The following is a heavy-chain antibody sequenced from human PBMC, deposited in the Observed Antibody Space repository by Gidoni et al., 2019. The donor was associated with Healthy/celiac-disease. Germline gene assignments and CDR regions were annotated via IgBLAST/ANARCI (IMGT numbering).Heavy chain of an antibody. V-gene: IGHV3-21*01. Sequence: EVQLVESGGGLVKPGGSMRVSWAAYGFTFSSYSMNGVRQAQGRGLGGLSSISSSSSYISYADSVKGRFPSSRANAKNSLYLQMNSLRAEDTSVYYCAREGGGLMTTVTPDYYGMDVWGQGTTVTVSS. CDR1: GFTFSSYS. J-gene: IGHJ6*02. D-gene: IGHD4-17*01. CDR2: ISSSSSYI. CDR3: AREGGGLMTTVTPDYYGMDV.